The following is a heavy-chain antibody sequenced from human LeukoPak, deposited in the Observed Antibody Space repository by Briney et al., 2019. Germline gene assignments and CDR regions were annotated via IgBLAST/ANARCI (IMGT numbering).Heavy chain of an antibody. Sequence: SETLSLTCTVSGGSISSYYWSWIRQPPGKGLEWIGYIYYSGSTNYNPSLKSRVTISVDTSKNQFSLKPSSVTAADTAVYYCARLPRRDDAFDIWGQGTMVTVSS. V-gene: IGHV4-59*08. J-gene: IGHJ3*02. CDR3: ARLPRRDDAFDI. CDR2: IYYSGST. D-gene: IGHD5-24*01. CDR1: GGSISSYY.